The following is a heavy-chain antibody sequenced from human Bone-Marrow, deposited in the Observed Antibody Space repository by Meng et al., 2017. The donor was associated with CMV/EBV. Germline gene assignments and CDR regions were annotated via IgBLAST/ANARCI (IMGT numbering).Heavy chain of an antibody. CDR3: AREIGDFWSGYFGGGGAYFDY. CDR1: GFTFSSYW. V-gene: IGHV3-74*01. CDR2: INSDGSST. J-gene: IGHJ4*02. Sequence: GGSLRLSCAACGFTFSSYWMHWVRQAPGKGLVWVSRINSDGSSTSYADSVKGRFTISRDNAKNTLYLQMNSLRAEDTAVYYCAREIGDFWSGYFGGGGAYFDYWGQGTLVTVSS. D-gene: IGHD3-3*01.